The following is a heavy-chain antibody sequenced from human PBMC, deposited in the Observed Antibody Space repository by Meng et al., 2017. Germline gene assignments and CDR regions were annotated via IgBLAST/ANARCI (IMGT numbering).Heavy chain of an antibody. D-gene: IGHD4-17*01. CDR3: ARDDYGDYFDY. V-gene: IGHV1-2*06. CDR2: INPNSGGT. CDR1: GYTFTGYY. J-gene: IGHJ4*02. Sequence: QGQLAQSGLGVKKPGASVKVSYNASGYTFTGYYMHWVRQAPGQGLEWMGRINPNSGGTNYAQKFQGRVTMTRDTSISTAYMELSRLRSDDTAVYYCARDDYGDYFDYWGQGTLVTVSS.